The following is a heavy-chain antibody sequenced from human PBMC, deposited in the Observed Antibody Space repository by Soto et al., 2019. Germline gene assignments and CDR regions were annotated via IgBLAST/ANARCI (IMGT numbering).Heavy chain of an antibody. CDR2: VHHSGST. Sequence: QVQLQESGPGLVKPSGTLSLTCAVSGYSISNGYWWTWVRQTPGKGLEWIGEVHHSGSTSYNPSLERRVTISVDKSKNQFSLSLRSLTAADTATDYCGRNCHYGADHWGQGSLVTVSS. D-gene: IGHD3-10*01. CDR3: GRNCHYGADH. V-gene: IGHV4-4*02. CDR1: GYSISNGYW. J-gene: IGHJ4*02.